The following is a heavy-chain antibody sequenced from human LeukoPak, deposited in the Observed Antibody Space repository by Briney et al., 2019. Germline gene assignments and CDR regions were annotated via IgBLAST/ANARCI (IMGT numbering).Heavy chain of an antibody. CDR3: ASAMVRGGLDAFDI. J-gene: IGHJ3*02. CDR2: INPSGGST. D-gene: IGHD3-10*01. CDR1: GYTFTSYY. Sequence: ASVKVSCKASGYTFTSYYMHWVRQAPGQGLEWMGIINPSGGSTSYAQKFQGRVTMTRDTSTSTVYMELRSLRSDDTAVYYCASAMVRGGLDAFDIWGQGTMVTVSS. V-gene: IGHV1-46*01.